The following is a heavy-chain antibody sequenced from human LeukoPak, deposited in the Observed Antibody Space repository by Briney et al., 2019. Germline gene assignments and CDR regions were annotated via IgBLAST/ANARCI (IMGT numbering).Heavy chain of an antibody. J-gene: IGHJ4*02. CDR1: GFTFRNYA. D-gene: IGHD5-12*01. Sequence: GGSLRLSCAASGFTFRNYAMSWVGQAPGKRLDWVSAISGSSGSTYYADSVKGRFTISRDNSKNTLYLQMNTLRAEGTAVYYCAKDRGATPYYFDNWGQGTLVTVSS. V-gene: IGHV3-23*01. CDR2: ISGSSGST. CDR3: AKDRGATPYYFDN.